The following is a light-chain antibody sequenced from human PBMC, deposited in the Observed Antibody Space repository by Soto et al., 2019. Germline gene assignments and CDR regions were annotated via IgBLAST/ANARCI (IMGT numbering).Light chain of an antibody. CDR3: QQYNSYTTT. V-gene: IGKV1-5*01. CDR1: QSISSW. Sequence: DIQMTQSPSTLSASVGDRVTITCRASQSISSWLAWYQQKPGKAPKLLIYDASSLESGVPSRFSGSGSGTEFTLPNSSLKPNDFATYYCQQYNSYTTTFGQGTRLEIK. CDR2: DAS. J-gene: IGKJ5*01.